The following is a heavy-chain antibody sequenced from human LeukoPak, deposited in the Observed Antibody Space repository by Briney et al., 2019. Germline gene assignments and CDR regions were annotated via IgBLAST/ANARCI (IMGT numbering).Heavy chain of an antibody. CDR2: IKTNADGGAT. V-gene: IGHV3-15*01. CDR3: TRPLGGIDIFDY. J-gene: IGHJ4*02. CDR1: GFTFKNAY. Sequence: GGSLRLSCAVSGFTFKNAYMTWVRQAPGKGLEWVGRIKTNADGGATDYAAPVKGRFSISRDDSKNTLYLQMDSLKVEDTGVYFCTRPLGGIDIFDYWGQGTLVIVSS. D-gene: IGHD2-15*01.